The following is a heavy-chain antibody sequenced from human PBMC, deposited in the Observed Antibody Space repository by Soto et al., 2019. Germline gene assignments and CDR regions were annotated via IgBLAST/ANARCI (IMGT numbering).Heavy chain of an antibody. CDR3: ARQVGSTGWYLF. CDR2: IYSSGST. CDR1: GGSISNYH. D-gene: IGHD6-19*01. V-gene: IGHV4-59*08. Sequence: QVQLQESGPGLVKPSETLSLTCTVSGGSISNYHWSWIRQPPGKGLEWIGYIYSSGSTNYNPSLKSRVTISVDTSNNQFSLKLSSVTAADTAVYYCARQVGSTGWYLFWGQGTLVTVSS. J-gene: IGHJ4*02.